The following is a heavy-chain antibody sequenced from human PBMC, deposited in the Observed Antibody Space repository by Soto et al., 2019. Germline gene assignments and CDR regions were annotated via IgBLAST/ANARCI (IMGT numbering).Heavy chain of an antibody. CDR1: GFTFNNYA. V-gene: IGHV3-30-3*01. CDR3: ARVYCSAGSCYSLFRSGMDV. CDR2: ISYDGSNK. Sequence: HPGGSLRLSCGASGFTFNNYAMHWVRQAPGKGLEWVAVISYDGSNKYYTDSVRGRFTISRDNAKNTLYLQMNSLRGEDTAVYYCARVYCSAGSCYSLFRSGMDVWGQGTTVTVSS. D-gene: IGHD2-15*01. J-gene: IGHJ6*02.